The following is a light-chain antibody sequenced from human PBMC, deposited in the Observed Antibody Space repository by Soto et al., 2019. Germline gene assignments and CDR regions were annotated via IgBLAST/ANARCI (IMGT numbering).Light chain of an antibody. CDR2: GAS. CDR3: QPNGSSPIT. V-gene: IGKV3-20*01. J-gene: IGKJ5*01. CDR1: QRVSSNY. Sequence: EIVLTQAPGTLSLSPGERATLSCRAPQRVSSNYLAWYPPNPGPAPTPPTHGASNRATGIPDRFRGRGSGTDLHLTISTLEPEQCAVYYRQPNGSSPITLGQGTRLEIK.